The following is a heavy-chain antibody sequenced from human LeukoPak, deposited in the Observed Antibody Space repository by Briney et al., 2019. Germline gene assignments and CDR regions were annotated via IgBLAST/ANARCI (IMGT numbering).Heavy chain of an antibody. CDR2: INPSGGST. D-gene: IGHD2-15*01. J-gene: IGHJ5*02. Sequence: ASVKVSCKASGYTFTSYYMHWVRQAPGQGLEWMGIINPSGGSTSYAQKFQGRVTMTRDTSTSTVYMELSSLRSEDTAVYYCARGARVLKYCSGGSYYESNWFDPWGQGTLVTVSP. V-gene: IGHV1-46*01. CDR3: ARGARVLKYCSGGSYYESNWFDP. CDR1: GYTFTSYY.